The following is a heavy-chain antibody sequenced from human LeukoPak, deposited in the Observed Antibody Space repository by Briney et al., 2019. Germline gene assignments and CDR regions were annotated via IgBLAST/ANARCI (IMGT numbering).Heavy chain of an antibody. CDR3: ARRSKPYSYGYLTPYYFHY. D-gene: IGHD5-18*01. CDR2: INHSGIT. V-gene: IGHV4-34*01. CDR1: GRSFSSYY. Sequence: SDTLSLNCAVYGRSFSSYYCSWILQPPGKGLEWIGEINHSGITNDNPSLKSRVTISVDTSKIQFSLKLSSVTAADTAVYYCARRSKPYSYGYLTPYYFHYWGQGTLVTVSS. J-gene: IGHJ4*02.